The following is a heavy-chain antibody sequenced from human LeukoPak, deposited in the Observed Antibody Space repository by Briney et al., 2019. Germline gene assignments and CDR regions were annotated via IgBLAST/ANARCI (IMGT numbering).Heavy chain of an antibody. Sequence: GGSLRLSCAASGFTFSSYSMNWVRQAPGKGLEWVSSISSSSSYIYYADSVKGRFTISRDNAKNSLYLQMNSLRAEDTAVYYCARGPAASGYYDSRGRYGYFDYWGQGTLVTVSS. CDR2: ISSSSSYI. V-gene: IGHV3-21*01. D-gene: IGHD3-22*01. CDR1: GFTFSSYS. CDR3: ARGPAASGYYDSRGRYGYFDY. J-gene: IGHJ4*02.